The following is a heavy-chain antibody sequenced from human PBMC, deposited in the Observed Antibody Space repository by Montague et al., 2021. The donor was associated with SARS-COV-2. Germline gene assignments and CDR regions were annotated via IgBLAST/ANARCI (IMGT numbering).Heavy chain of an antibody. CDR3: ARAVSVRRAVNWFDP. CDR1: GGSMSGHY. D-gene: IGHD3-10*01. CDR2: IYYSGGI. J-gene: IGHJ5*02. Sequence: SETLSLTCTVSGGSMSGHYWAWIRQPPGKGLEWLAYIYYSGGINSNASLKSRVSMSVDTSKNQFSLKLTSVTAADTAVNYCARAVSVRRAVNWFDPWGQGTLVTVSS. V-gene: IGHV4-59*11.